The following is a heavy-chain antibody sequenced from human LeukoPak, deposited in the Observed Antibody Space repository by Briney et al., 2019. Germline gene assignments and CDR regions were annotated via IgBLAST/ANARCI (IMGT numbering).Heavy chain of an antibody. CDR1: GYSISSGNY. D-gene: IGHD2-2*01. CDR2: IYHSGST. J-gene: IGHJ5*01. CDR3: ARTTEDCSSTSCYQYWFDS. Sequence: SETLSLTCSVSGYSISSGNYWGWIRLPPGKGLQWIGSIYHSGSTYYNPSLKSRVTISVDTSKNQISLKVKSVTAADTAVDYCARTTEDCSSTSCYQYWFDSWGQGTLVTVSS. V-gene: IGHV4-38-2*01.